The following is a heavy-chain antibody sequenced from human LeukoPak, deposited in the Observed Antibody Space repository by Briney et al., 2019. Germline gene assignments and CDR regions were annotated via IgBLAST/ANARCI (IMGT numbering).Heavy chain of an antibody. D-gene: IGHD6-19*01. CDR1: GYSISSGYF. CDR2: IYHSGTT. Sequence: SETLSLTCSVSGYSISSGYFWAWIRQPPGKGLEWVATIYHSGTTYYNPSLKSRVTISVDTSKNQFSLKLSSVTAADTAVYYCAMQRRSGWYGDYYYYMDVWGKGTTVTVSS. J-gene: IGHJ6*03. V-gene: IGHV4-38-2*02. CDR3: AMQRRSGWYGDYYYYMDV.